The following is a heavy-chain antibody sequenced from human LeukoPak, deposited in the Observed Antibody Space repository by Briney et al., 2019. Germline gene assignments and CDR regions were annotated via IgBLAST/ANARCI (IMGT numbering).Heavy chain of an antibody. J-gene: IGHJ5*02. D-gene: IGHD2-15*01. CDR1: GYTFTNYA. V-gene: IGHV1-18*01. CDR2: ISAYNGNT. Sequence: ASVKVSCKASGYTFTNYAISWVRQAPGQGLEWVGWISAYNGNTNYAQKLQGRVTMTTDTSTSTAYMDLRSLRSDDTAVYYCARDRLRLGYERTNWFDPWGQGTLVTVSS. CDR3: ARDRLRLGYERTNWFDP.